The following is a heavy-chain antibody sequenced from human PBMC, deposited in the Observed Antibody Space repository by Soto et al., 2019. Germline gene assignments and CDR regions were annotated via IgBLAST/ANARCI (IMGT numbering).Heavy chain of an antibody. CDR2: ISYDGSNK. Sequence: QVQLVESGGGVVQPGRSLRLSCAASGFTFSSYAMHWVRQAPGKGLEWVAVISYDGSNKYYADSVKGRFTISRDNSKNTLYLQMNSLRAEDTAVYYCAREYRGELLPGYFDYWGQGTLVTVSS. V-gene: IGHV3-30-3*01. D-gene: IGHD1-26*01. CDR1: GFTFSSYA. CDR3: AREYRGELLPGYFDY. J-gene: IGHJ4*02.